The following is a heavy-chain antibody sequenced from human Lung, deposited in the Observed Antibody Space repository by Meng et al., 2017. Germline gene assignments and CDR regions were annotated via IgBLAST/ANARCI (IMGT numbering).Heavy chain of an antibody. J-gene: IGHJ4*02. CDR2: ISSSSA. V-gene: IGHV3-21*01. CDR3: ARGRVVVAATPSDY. Sequence: EVQLGESGGGLVKPGGSLRVSCAVSGFTFSTYNMNWVRQAPGKGLEWVSSISSSSAYADSVKGRFTISRDNAKNSLYLQMNSLRAEDTAVYYCARGRVVVAATPSDYWGQGTLVTVSS. CDR1: GFTFSTYN. D-gene: IGHD2-15*01.